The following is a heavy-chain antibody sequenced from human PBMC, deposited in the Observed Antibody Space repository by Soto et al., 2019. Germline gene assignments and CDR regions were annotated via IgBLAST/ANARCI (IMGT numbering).Heavy chain of an antibody. J-gene: IGHJ3*01. CDR2: IGGRGHRA. Sequence: GGSLRLSCTASGFTFTNYAMNWVRQAPGKGLEWVSVIGGRGHRAYYADSVQGRFTISRDNSKNPLSLQMSSLTADDTARYYCVREGRSSFDFWGRGTMVTVSS. D-gene: IGHD2-15*01. V-gene: IGHV3-23*01. CDR1: GFTFTNYA. CDR3: VREGRSSFDF.